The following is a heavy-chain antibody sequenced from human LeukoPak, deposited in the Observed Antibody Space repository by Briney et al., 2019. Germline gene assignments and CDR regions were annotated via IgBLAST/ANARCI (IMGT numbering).Heavy chain of an antibody. V-gene: IGHV4-59*01. CDR1: GGSISSYY. D-gene: IGHD3-10*01. CDR2: IYYSGST. Sequence: SETLSLTCTVSGGSISSYYWSWIRQPPGKGLEWIGYIYYSGSTNYNPSLKSRVTISVDTSKNQFSLKLSSVTAADTAVYYCARGITMVRGVIITGVDRWFDPWGQGTLVTVSS. CDR3: ARGITMVRGVIITGVDRWFDP. J-gene: IGHJ5*02.